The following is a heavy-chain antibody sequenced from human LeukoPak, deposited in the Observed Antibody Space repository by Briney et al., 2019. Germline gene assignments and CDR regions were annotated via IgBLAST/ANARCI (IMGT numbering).Heavy chain of an antibody. V-gene: IGHV4-61*02. J-gene: IGHJ4*02. CDR1: SGSISSGTYY. D-gene: IGHD4-17*01. Sequence: SETLSLTCTVSSGSISSGTYYWSWIRQPAGKGLEWIGRIYSSGSTNYNPSLKSRVTISVDTPKNQFSLKLRSVTAADTAVYFCARSIMTTVTTFGYWGQGTLVTVSS. CDR2: IYSSGST. CDR3: ARSIMTTVTTFGY.